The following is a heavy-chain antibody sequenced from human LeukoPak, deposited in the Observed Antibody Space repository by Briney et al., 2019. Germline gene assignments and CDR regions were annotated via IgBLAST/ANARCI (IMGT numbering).Heavy chain of an antibody. CDR3: ARAGVWDYSDSSGYHNAAFDI. J-gene: IGHJ3*02. Sequence: ASVKVSCKASGYTFTDYYMHWVRQAPGQGLEWVGWINPSSGGTNYAQKFQGRVTVTRDTSISTAYMDLSRLRSDDTAVYYCARAGVWDYSDSSGYHNAAFDIWGQGTMVTVSS. V-gene: IGHV1-2*02. CDR1: GYTFTDYY. CDR2: INPSSGGT. D-gene: IGHD3-22*01.